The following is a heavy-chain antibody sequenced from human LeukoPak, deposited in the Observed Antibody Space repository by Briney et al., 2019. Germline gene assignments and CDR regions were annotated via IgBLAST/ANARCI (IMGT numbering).Heavy chain of an antibody. Sequence: GGSLRLSCAASGFTFSSYNMNWVRQAPGKGLEWVSSISSSSSYIYYADSVKGRFTISRDNAKNSLYLQMNSLRAEDTAVYYCAIEDIAVADEWGRGTLVTVSS. CDR1: GFTFSSYN. CDR3: AIEDIAVADE. J-gene: IGHJ4*02. D-gene: IGHD6-19*01. CDR2: ISSSSSYI. V-gene: IGHV3-21*01.